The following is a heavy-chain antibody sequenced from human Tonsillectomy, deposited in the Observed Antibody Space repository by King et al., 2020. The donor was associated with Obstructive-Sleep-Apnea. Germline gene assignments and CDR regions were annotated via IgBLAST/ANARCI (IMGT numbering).Heavy chain of an antibody. CDR3: ARDCSTSCLTPAFDY. Sequence: QLQESGPGLVKPSGTLSLTCAVSGGSISSSNWWSWVRQPPGKGLEWIGENYHSGSTNYNPSLKSRVTISVDKSKNQFSLKLSSVTAADTAVYYCARDCSTSCLTPAFDYWGQGTLVTVSS. CDR1: GGSISSSNW. V-gene: IGHV4-4*02. CDR2: NYHSGST. J-gene: IGHJ4*02. D-gene: IGHD2-2*01.